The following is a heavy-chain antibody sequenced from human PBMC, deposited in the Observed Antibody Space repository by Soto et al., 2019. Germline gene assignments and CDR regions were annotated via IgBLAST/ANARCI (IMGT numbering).Heavy chain of an antibody. Sequence: GGSLRLSCTASGFTFGDYAMSWFRQAPGERLEWVGFIRSKAYGGTTEYAASVKGRFTISRDDSKSIAYLQMNSLKTEDTAVYYCTRGIAVAGTGSHYWFDPWGQGTLVTVSS. J-gene: IGHJ5*02. V-gene: IGHV3-49*03. CDR1: GFTFGDYA. CDR2: IRSKAYGGTT. D-gene: IGHD6-19*01. CDR3: TRGIAVAGTGSHYWFDP.